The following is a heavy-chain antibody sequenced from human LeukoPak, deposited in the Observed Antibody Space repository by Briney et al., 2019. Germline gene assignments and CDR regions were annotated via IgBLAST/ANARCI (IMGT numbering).Heavy chain of an antibody. J-gene: IGHJ6*02. V-gene: IGHV3-30*04. CDR3: ARDLGGYGLYYYYYGMDV. Sequence: GGSLRLSCAASGFTFSSYAMHWVRQAPGKGLEWVAVISYDGSNKYSADSVKGRFTISRDNSKNTLYLQMNSLRDEDTAVYYCARDLGGYGLYYYYYGMDVWAKGPRSPSP. CDR2: ISYDGSNK. CDR1: GFTFSSYA. D-gene: IGHD5-18*01.